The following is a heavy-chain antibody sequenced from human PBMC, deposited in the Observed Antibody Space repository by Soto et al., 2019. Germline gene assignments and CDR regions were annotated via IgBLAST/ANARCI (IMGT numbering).Heavy chain of an antibody. J-gene: IGHJ4*02. CDR2: INAGNGNT. CDR3: ARDLNWGSSRPFDY. Sequence: VASVKVSCKASGYTFTSYAMHWVRQAPGQRLEWMGWINAGNGNTKYSQKLQGRVTITRDTSASTAYMELSSLRSEDTAVYYCARDLNWGSSRPFDYWGQGTLVTVSS. V-gene: IGHV1-3*01. D-gene: IGHD7-27*01. CDR1: GYTFTSYA.